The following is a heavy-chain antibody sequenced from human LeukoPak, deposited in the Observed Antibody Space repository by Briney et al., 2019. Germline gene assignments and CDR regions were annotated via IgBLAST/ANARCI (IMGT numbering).Heavy chain of an antibody. J-gene: IGHJ4*02. CDR2: IYYSGST. CDR3: ARTKDRTVTTPDY. V-gene: IGHV4-59*08. CDR1: GGSISSYY. Sequence: PSETLSLTCTVSGGSISSYYWSWIRQPPGKGLEWIGYIYYSGSTNYNPSLKSRVTISVDTSKNQFSLKLTSVTAADTAVYYCARTKDRTVTTPDYWGQGTLVTVSS. D-gene: IGHD4-17*01.